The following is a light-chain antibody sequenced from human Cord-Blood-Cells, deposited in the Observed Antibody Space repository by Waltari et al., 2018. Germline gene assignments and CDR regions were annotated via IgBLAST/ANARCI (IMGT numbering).Light chain of an antibody. Sequence: DIQMTPSPSSLSASVGDRVTLTCRASQSISSYLNWYQQKPGKAPKLLIYAASSLQSGVPSRFSGSGSGTDFTLTISSLQPEDFATYYCQQSYSTRYSFGQGTKLEIK. J-gene: IGKJ2*03. CDR3: QQSYSTRYS. CDR2: AAS. V-gene: IGKV1-39*01. CDR1: QSISSY.